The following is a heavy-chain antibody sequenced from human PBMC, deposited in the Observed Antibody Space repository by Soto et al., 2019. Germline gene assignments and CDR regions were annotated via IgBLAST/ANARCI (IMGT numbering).Heavy chain of an antibody. CDR2: ICNSGTT. CDR3: ARRGYCSGGSCYYYYYYMDV. Sequence: SETLSLTCTVSGGSIRSYCWTWIRQPPGEGLEWIGEICNSGTTNYNPSLKSRVAISVDTPKNQFSLKLSSVTAADTAVYYCARRGYCSGGSCYYYYYYMDVWGKGTTVTVSS. CDR1: GGSIRSYC. J-gene: IGHJ6*03. V-gene: IGHV4-59*12. D-gene: IGHD2-15*01.